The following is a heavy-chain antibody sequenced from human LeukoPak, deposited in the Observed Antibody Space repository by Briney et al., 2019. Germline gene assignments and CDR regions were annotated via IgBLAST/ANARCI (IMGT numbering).Heavy chain of an antibody. D-gene: IGHD3-16*01. J-gene: IGHJ4*02. CDR2: IKQDGSEK. Sequence: GGSLRLSCAASGFTLSSYWMSWVRQAPGKGLEWVANIKQDGSEKYYVDSVKGRFTISRDNAKNSLYLQMNSLRAEDTAVYYCARARGSYYDYWGQGTLVTVSS. CDR3: ARARGSYYDY. V-gene: IGHV3-7*05. CDR1: GFTLSSYW.